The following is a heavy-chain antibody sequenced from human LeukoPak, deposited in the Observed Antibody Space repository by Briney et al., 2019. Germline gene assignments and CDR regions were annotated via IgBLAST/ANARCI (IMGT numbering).Heavy chain of an antibody. CDR1: GYSFTSYW. D-gene: IGHD2-8*01. CDR2: IYPGDSDT. V-gene: IGHV5-51*01. Sequence: KFGESLKISCKGSGYSFTSYWIGWVRQMPGKGLEWMGIIYPGDSDTRYSPSFQGQVTISADKSISTAYLQWSSLKASDTAMYYCARGRRSPGRGYCTNGVCGPSSSWSDAFDIWGQGTMVTVSS. CDR3: ARGRRSPGRGYCTNGVCGPSSSWSDAFDI. J-gene: IGHJ3*02.